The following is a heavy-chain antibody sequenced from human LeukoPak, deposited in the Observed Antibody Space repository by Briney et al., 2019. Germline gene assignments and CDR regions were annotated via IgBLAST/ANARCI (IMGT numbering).Heavy chain of an antibody. V-gene: IGHV3-48*03. CDR2: ISSSGSTI. D-gene: IGHD2-8*01. CDR1: GFTFSSYE. CDR3: AREFRYARGFDY. Sequence: GGSLRLSCAASGFTFSSYEMDWVRQAPGKGLEWVSYISSSGSTIYYADSVKGRFTISRDNAKTSLYLQMNSLRAEDTAVYYCAREFRYARGFDYWGQGTLVTVSS. J-gene: IGHJ4*02.